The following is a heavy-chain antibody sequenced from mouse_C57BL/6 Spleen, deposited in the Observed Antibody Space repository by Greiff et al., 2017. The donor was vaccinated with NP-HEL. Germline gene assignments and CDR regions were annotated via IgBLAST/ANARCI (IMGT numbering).Heavy chain of an antibody. V-gene: IGHV5-17*01. D-gene: IGHD2-3*01. CDR2: ISSGSSTI. J-gene: IGHJ2*01. CDR3: ARCDGYFDY. Sequence: EVKLVESGGGLVKLGGSLKLSCAASGFTFSDYGMHWVRQAPEKGLEWVAYISSGSSTIYYADTVKGRFTISRDNAKNTLFLQMTSLRSEDTAMYYCARCDGYFDYWGQGTTLTVSS. CDR1: GFTFSDYG.